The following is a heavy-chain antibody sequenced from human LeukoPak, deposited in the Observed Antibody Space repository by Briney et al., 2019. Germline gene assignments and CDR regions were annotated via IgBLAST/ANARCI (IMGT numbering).Heavy chain of an antibody. D-gene: IGHD3-10*01. CDR2: IYYSGST. CDR3: ARLDNGSGSYYNYYYYMDV. J-gene: IGHJ6*03. CDR1: GGSISSYY. V-gene: IGHV4-59*05. Sequence: SETLSLTCTVSGGSISSYYWSWIRQPPGKGLEWIGSIYYSGSTYYNPSLKSRVTISVDTSKNQFSLKLSSVTAADTAVYYCARLDNGSGSYYNYYYYMDVWGKGTTVTVSS.